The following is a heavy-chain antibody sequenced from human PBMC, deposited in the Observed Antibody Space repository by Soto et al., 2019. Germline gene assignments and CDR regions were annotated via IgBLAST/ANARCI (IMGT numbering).Heavy chain of an antibody. Sequence: QVQLVQSGAEVKKPGSSVKVSCTASGGTFSSYAISWVRQAPGQGLEWMGGIIPIFGTANYAQKFQGRVTITADESTSTAYMELSSLRSEDTAVYYCARGLSPDILPPNYYGMDVWGQGTTVTVSS. CDR1: GGTFSSYA. CDR2: IIPIFGTA. D-gene: IGHD2-21*01. CDR3: ARGLSPDILPPNYYGMDV. J-gene: IGHJ6*02. V-gene: IGHV1-69*01.